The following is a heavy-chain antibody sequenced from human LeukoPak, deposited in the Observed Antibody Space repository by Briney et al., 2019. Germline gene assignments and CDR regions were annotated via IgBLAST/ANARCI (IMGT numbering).Heavy chain of an antibody. CDR2: ISGSGGST. Sequence: GGSLRLSCAASGFTFSSYAMSWVRQAPGKGLEWVSAISGSGGSTYYADSVKGRFTISRDNSKNTVDLQMNSLRAEDTAVYYCVKEYHSRGFGAYFDYWGQGTLVTVSS. V-gene: IGHV3-23*01. CDR1: GFTFSSYA. J-gene: IGHJ4*02. D-gene: IGHD3-3*01. CDR3: VKEYHSRGFGAYFDY.